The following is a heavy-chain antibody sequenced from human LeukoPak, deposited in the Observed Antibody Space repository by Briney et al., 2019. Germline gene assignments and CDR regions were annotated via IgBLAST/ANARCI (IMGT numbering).Heavy chain of an antibody. CDR2: IYPGDSDT. D-gene: IGHD1-26*01. CDR3: ARFSVGGTYYPNY. Sequence: VESLKISCKGSGYSFTSSWIGWVRQMPGKGLEWMGIIYPGDSDTRYSPSFQGQVTISADKSISTAHLQWSSLKASDTAMYYCARFSVGGTYYPNYWGQGTLVTASS. CDR1: GYSFTSSW. J-gene: IGHJ4*02. V-gene: IGHV5-51*01.